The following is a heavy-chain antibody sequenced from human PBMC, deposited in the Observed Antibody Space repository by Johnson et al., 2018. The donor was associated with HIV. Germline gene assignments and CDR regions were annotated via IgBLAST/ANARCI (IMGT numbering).Heavy chain of an antibody. CDR2: INSAGSDT. J-gene: IGHJ3*02. CDR1: GFTFSNYW. Sequence: EVQVLESGGGLVQPGGSLRLSCAASGFTFSNYWMHWVRQAPGKGLVWVARINSAGSDTSYAGSVKGRFTISRDNAKNTLYLQMNGLRAEDTAVYYCAREGREGSSGYDGFDIWGQGTMVTVSS. CDR3: AREGREGSSGYDGFDI. V-gene: IGHV3-74*01. D-gene: IGHD3-22*01.